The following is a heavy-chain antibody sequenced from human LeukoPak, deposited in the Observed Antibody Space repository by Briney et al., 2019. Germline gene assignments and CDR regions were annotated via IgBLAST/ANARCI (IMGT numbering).Heavy chain of an antibody. CDR2: ISPNSDDT. CDR1: GYTFTGYY. CDR3: ARGGSDY. Sequence: ASVKVSCKASGYTFTGYYLHWVRQAPGQGLEWMGWISPNSDDTNYAQKFRGRVNMTSDTSISTAYMELSRLRSDDTAIYYCARGGSDYWGQGTLVTVSS. V-gene: IGHV1-2*02. J-gene: IGHJ4*02.